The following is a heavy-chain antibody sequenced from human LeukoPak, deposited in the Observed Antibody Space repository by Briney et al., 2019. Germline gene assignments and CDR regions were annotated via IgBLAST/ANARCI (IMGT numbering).Heavy chain of an antibody. V-gene: IGHV4-34*01. Sequence: KPSETLSLTCAVYGGSFSGYYWSWIRQPPGKGLEWIWEINHSGSTNYNPSLKSRVTISVDTSKNQFSLKLSSVTAADTAVYYCARDAAIYNDYWGQGTLVTVSS. CDR2: INHSGST. CDR1: GGSFSGYY. CDR3: ARDAAIYNDY. D-gene: IGHD3-10*01. J-gene: IGHJ4*02.